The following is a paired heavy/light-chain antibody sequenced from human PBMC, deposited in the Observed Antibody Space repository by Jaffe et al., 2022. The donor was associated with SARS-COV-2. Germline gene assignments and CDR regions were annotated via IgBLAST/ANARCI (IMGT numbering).Light chain of an antibody. CDR2: GAS. CDR1: QSVSSSY. V-gene: IGKV3-20*01. CDR3: QQYGSSAWT. J-gene: IGKJ1*01. Sequence: EIVLTQSPGTLSLSPGERATLSCRASQSVSSSYLAWYQQKPGQAPRLLIYGASSRATGIPDRFSGSGSGTDFTLTISRLEPEDFAVYYCQQYGSSAWTFGQGTKVEIK.
Heavy chain of an antibody. J-gene: IGHJ4*02. Sequence: QVQLVESGGGLVKPGGSLRLSCAASGFTFSDYYMSWIRQAPGKGLEWVSYISSSSSYTNYADSVKGRFTISRDNAKNSLYLQMNSLRAEDTAVYYCARDLFVAAAGPEVLGYWGQGTLVTVSS. CDR1: GFTFSDYY. CDR3: ARDLFVAAAGPEVLGY. V-gene: IGHV3-11*06. CDR2: ISSSSSYT. D-gene: IGHD6-13*01.